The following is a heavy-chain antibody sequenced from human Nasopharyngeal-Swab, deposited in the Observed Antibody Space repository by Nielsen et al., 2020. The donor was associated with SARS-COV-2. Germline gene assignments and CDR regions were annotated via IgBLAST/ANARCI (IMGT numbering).Heavy chain of an antibody. CDR3: ARARGAYGDYYYYYYTDV. J-gene: IGHJ6*03. Sequence: WIRQSPSRGLEWLGRTYYRSKWYNDYAVSVKSRITINPDTSKNQFSLQLNSVTPEDTAAYYCARARGAYGDYYYYYYTDVWGKGTTVTVSS. D-gene: IGHD4-17*01. CDR2: TYYRSKWYN. V-gene: IGHV6-1*01.